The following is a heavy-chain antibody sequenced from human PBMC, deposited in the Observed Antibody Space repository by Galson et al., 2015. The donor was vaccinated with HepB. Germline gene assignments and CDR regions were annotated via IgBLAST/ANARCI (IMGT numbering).Heavy chain of an antibody. V-gene: IGHV1-18*04. CDR2: ISAYNGNT. Sequence: SVKVSCKASGYTFTSYGISWVRQAPGQGLEWMGWISAYNGNTNYAQKLQGRVTMTTDTSTSTAYMELRSQRSDDTAVYYCARIRGYSGYDHVVDYWGQGTLVTVSS. CDR1: GYTFTSYG. J-gene: IGHJ4*02. CDR3: ARIRGYSGYDHVVDY. D-gene: IGHD5-12*01.